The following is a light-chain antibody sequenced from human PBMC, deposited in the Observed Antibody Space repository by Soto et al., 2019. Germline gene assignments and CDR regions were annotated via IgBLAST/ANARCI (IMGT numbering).Light chain of an antibody. CDR3: QQYDVYLS. Sequence: STLSASVGDRVTITCRASQSINIWLAWYQQKPGRAPKLLIYMASTLESGVPSRFSGSGFGTEFTLTISSLEPDDFATYYCQQYDVYLSFGQGTKLDIK. V-gene: IGKV1-5*03. CDR2: MAS. CDR1: QSINIW. J-gene: IGKJ1*01.